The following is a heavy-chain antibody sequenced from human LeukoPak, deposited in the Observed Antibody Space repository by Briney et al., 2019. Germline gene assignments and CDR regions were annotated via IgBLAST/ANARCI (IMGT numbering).Heavy chain of an antibody. CDR2: IYYSGST. CDR1: GGSMRSYF. J-gene: IGHJ3*02. D-gene: IGHD6-13*01. V-gene: IGHV4-59*01. Sequence: SETLSLTCTVSGGSMRSYFGSWIRQPPGKGLEWIGYIYYSGSTNYNPSLKSRVTISVGTSKNQFSLKLSSVTAADTAVYYCARDDDYSCSRYHAFLIWGEKPRVTVSS. CDR3: ARDDDYSCSRYHAFLI.